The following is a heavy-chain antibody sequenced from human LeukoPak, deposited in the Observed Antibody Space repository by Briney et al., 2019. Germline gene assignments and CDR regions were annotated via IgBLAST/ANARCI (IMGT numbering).Heavy chain of an antibody. CDR1: GYTYTSDY. D-gene: IGHD3-3*01. Sequence: ASVQVSCKASGYTYTSDYIHWVRQAPGQGLEWLGIINPSGGRTTYGQNFQGRVTMTRDTSTSTVYMELSSLRSEDTAVYYCARGSRFLDYWGQGTLVTVSS. CDR3: ARGSRFLDY. CDR2: INPSGGRT. J-gene: IGHJ4*02. V-gene: IGHV1-46*01.